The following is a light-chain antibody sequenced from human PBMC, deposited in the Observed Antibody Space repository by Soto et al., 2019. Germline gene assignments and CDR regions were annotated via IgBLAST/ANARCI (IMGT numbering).Light chain of an antibody. CDR1: QSVSSSY. Sequence: EIVFTHSPFRISFVPRVRGPLSSRXSQSVSSSYLAWYQQKPGQAPWVLIYGASRRATGIPDRFSGSGSGTNFTLTISRLEPEDFAVYYCQQDGSSPWTFGQGTKVDI. CDR2: GAS. V-gene: IGKV3-20*01. CDR3: QQDGSSPWT. J-gene: IGKJ1*01.